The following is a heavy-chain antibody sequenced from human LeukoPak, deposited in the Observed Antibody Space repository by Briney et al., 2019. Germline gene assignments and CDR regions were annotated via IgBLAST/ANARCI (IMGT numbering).Heavy chain of an antibody. CDR1: GGSITSSSHY. D-gene: IGHD5-18*01. CDR2: IYYSGST. Sequence: SETLSLTCTVSGGSITSSSHYWGWIRQPPGKGLEWIGNIYYSGSTYYNPSLNSRVTISVDKSKNLFSLRLSSVTAADTAVYYCARKGYTYGSFDSWGQGTLVTVS. J-gene: IGHJ4*02. V-gene: IGHV4-39*07. CDR3: ARKGYTYGSFDS.